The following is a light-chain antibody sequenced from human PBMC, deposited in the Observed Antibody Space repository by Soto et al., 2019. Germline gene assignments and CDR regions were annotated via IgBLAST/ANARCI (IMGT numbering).Light chain of an antibody. J-gene: IGLJ3*02. CDR1: SSNIETYYD. CDR2: ENN. V-gene: IGLV1-40*01. Sequence: QSVLTQPPSVSGAPGQRVTISCTGSSSNIETYYDVHWFQQLPGAAPKLLIYENNHRPSGVPDRFSGSKSGTSASLAITGLQADDEADYYCQSYDSSLPGWVFGGGTQLTVL. CDR3: QSYDSSLPGWV.